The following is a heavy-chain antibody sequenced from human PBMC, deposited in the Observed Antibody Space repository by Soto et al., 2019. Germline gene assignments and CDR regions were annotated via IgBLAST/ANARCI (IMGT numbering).Heavy chain of an antibody. V-gene: IGHV3-48*01. J-gene: IGHJ5*02. CDR3: ARDHQRGVVPAAMAFDP. CDR1: GFTFSSYS. Sequence: GGSLRLSCAASGFTFSSYSMNWVRQAPGKGLEWVSYISSSSSTIYYADSVKGRFTISRDNAKNSLYLQMNSLRAEDTAVYYCARDHQRGVVPAAMAFDPWGQGTLVTVSS. CDR2: ISSSSSTI. D-gene: IGHD2-2*01.